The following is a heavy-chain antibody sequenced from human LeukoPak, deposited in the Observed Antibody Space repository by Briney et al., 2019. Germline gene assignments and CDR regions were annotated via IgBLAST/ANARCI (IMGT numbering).Heavy chain of an antibody. J-gene: IGHJ4*02. D-gene: IGHD6-19*01. CDR2: INPNSGGT. CDR3: ALGTVAGNRFQFDY. CDR1: GYTFTGYH. Sequence: GASVKVSCKASGYTFTGYHMHWVRQAPGQGLEWMGWINPNSGGTNYAQKFQGWVTMTRDTSISSAYMELSRLRSDDTAVYHCALGTVAGNRFQFDYWGQGTLVTVSS. V-gene: IGHV1-2*04.